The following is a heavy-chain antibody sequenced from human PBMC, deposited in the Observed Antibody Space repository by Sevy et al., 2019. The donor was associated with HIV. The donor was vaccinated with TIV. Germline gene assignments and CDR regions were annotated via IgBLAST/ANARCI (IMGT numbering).Heavy chain of an antibody. D-gene: IGHD4-17*01. Sequence: GGSLRLSCAASGFSFRSYWMNWVRQAPGKGLEWVASIYQDGSEKYYMDSVKGRFTVSRDNAKNSLFLQMNSPRVEDTAVYYCAREGSYGDYMLSYYYGMDVWGQGTTVTVSS. CDR1: GFSFRSYW. V-gene: IGHV3-7*01. CDR3: AREGSYGDYMLSYYYGMDV. J-gene: IGHJ6*02. CDR2: IYQDGSEK.